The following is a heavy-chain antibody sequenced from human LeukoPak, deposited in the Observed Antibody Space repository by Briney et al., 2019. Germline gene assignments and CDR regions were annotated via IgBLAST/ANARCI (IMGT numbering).Heavy chain of an antibody. D-gene: IGHD4-17*01. CDR3: AKDYGDYVNWFDP. CDR2: ISGSGGRT. Sequence: GGSLRLSCAASGFTFSSYAMSWVRQAPGEGLEWGSAISGSGGRTYYADSVKGRFTISRDNSKNTLYLQMNSLRAEDTAVHYCAKDYGDYVNWFDPWGQGTLVTVSS. CDR1: GFTFSSYA. V-gene: IGHV3-23*01. J-gene: IGHJ5*02.